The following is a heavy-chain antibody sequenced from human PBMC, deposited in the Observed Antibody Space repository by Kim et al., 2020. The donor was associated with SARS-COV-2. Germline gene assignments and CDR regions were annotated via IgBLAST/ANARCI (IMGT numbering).Heavy chain of an antibody. CDR3: AKDSASDWLLQSGPYYFDY. D-gene: IGHD3-9*01. J-gene: IGHJ4*02. V-gene: IGHV3-30*18. CDR1: GFTFSSYG. Sequence: GGSLRLSCAASGFTFSSYGMHWVRQAPGKGLEWVAVISYDGSKKYYVDSVKGRFTISRDNSRNTLYLQMNSLRAEDTAVYYCAKDSASDWLLQSGPYYFDYWGQGTLVTVSS. CDR2: ISYDGSKK.